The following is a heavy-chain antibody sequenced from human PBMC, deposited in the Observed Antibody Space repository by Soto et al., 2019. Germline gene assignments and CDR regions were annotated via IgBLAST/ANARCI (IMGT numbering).Heavy chain of an antibody. CDR3: ASLSKLRYFDWLLSDV. CDR2: IYYSGST. D-gene: IGHD3-9*01. V-gene: IGHV4-39*01. Sequence: SETLSLTCTVSGGSISSSSYYWGWIRQPPGKGLEWTGSIYYSGSTYYNPSLKSRVTISVDTSKNQFSLKLSSVTAADTAVYYCASLSKLRYFDWLLSDVWGKGTTVTVSS. CDR1: GGSISSSSYY. J-gene: IGHJ6*04.